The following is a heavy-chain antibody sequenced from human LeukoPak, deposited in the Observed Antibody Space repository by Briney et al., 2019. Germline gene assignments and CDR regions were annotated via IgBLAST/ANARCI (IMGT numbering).Heavy chain of an antibody. D-gene: IGHD3-10*01. Sequence: GRSPRLSCAASGFTFSSYGMHWVRQAPGKGLEWVAVISYDGSNKYYADSVKGRFTISRDNSKNTLYLQMNSLRAEDTAVYYCAKETNLWFGELLYYFDYWGQGTLVTVSS. V-gene: IGHV3-30*18. CDR1: GFTFSSYG. CDR3: AKETNLWFGELLYYFDY. J-gene: IGHJ4*02. CDR2: ISYDGSNK.